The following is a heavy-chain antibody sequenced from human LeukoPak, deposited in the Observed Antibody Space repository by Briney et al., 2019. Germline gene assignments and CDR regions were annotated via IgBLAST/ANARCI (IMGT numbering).Heavy chain of an antibody. Sequence: GGSLRLSCEASGFTFSSHSMNWVRQAPGKGLEWVSSISDGSTYIHYADSVKGRFTISRDDAKNSLFLHMDSLRAEDGAVYYFASHTLDNTGQAYIMGHDCCGQRTLVTASS. CDR1: GFTFSSHS. CDR2: ISDGSTYI. J-gene: IGHJ4*01. D-gene: IGHD3-16*01. V-gene: IGHV3-21*01. CDR3: ASHTLDNTGQAYIMGHDC.